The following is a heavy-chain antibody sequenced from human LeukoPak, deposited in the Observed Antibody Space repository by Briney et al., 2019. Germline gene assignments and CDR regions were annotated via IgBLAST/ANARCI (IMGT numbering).Heavy chain of an antibody. D-gene: IGHD2-2*02. V-gene: IGHV3-23*01. Sequence: GGSLRLSCAASGFTFSYYAMSWARQAPGKGLEWVSVISDSGTDTSYADSGRGRFTISRDNSKNTLYLQMNSLRAEDTAVYYCAKTDCTSSSCYTIDYWGQGTLVAVSS. CDR2: ISDSGTDT. J-gene: IGHJ4*02. CDR3: AKTDCTSSSCYTIDY. CDR1: GFTFSYYA.